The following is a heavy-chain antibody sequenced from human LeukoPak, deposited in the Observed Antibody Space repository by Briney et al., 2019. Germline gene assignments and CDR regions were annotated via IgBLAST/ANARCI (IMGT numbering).Heavy chain of an antibody. Sequence: ASVKVSCKASGYTFTTYGISWVRQAPGQGLECLGWISTYNGDTNYAQKFQGRVTMTTDTSTSTAYMELRSLRSDDTAVYYCARGEVLVWFGGLYSMDVWGKGTTVTVSS. CDR1: GYTFTTYG. D-gene: IGHD3-10*01. J-gene: IGHJ6*04. V-gene: IGHV1-18*04. CDR3: ARGEVLVWFGGLYSMDV. CDR2: ISTYNGDT.